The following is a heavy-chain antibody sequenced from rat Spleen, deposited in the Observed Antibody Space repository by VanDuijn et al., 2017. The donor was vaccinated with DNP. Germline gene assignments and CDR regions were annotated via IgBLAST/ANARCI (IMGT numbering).Heavy chain of an antibody. V-gene: IGHV5S11*01. CDR3: VAPTYYYGSYPGYYAMDA. D-gene: IGHD1-12*02. CDR2: ISGSGSIT. Sequence: EVQLVESGGGLVQPGRSLKLSCVASGFTFSNYYMAWVRQAPKKGLEWVAIISGSGSITDYADFVKGRFTSSRENAKSSLYLQMNSLKSEETATYYCVAPTYYYGSYPGYYAMDAWGQGTAVTVSS. CDR1: GFTFSNYY. J-gene: IGHJ4*01.